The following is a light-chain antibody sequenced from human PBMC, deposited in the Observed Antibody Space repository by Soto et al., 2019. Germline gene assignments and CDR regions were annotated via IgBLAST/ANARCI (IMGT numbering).Light chain of an antibody. CDR1: SSNIGSHT. Sequence: QSVLTQPTSASGTPGQTIAISCSGGSSNIGSHTVNWYQQLPGTAPRLLIYSNTQRPSGVPDRFSGSKSGTSASLAISGLQSEYEGDYYCAAWDDSLNCVVFGGGTKVTVL. V-gene: IGLV1-44*01. CDR2: SNT. J-gene: IGLJ2*01. CDR3: AAWDDSLNCVV.